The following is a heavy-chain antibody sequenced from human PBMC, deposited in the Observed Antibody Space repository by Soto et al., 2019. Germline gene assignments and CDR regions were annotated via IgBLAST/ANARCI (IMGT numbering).Heavy chain of an antibody. CDR2: IYYSGST. CDR1: GGSISSYY. D-gene: IGHD7-27*01. J-gene: IGHJ5*02. CDR3: ARAPLQAWGWFDP. Sequence: LSLTCTVSGGSISSYYWSWIRQPPGKGLEWIGYIYYSGSTNYNPSLKSRVTISVDTSKNQFSLKLSSVTAADTAVYYCARAPLQAWGWFDPWGQGTLVTVSS. V-gene: IGHV4-59*01.